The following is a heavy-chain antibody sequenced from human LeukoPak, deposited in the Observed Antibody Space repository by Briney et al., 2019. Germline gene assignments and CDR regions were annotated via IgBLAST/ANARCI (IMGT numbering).Heavy chain of an antibody. CDR2: IRYDGSNK. V-gene: IGHV3-30*02. CDR3: AKAGTDYGDYDGVY. Sequence: GGSLRLSCAASGFTFSSYGMHWVRQAPGKRLEWVAFIRYDGSNKYYADSAKGRFTISRDNSKNTLYLQMNSLRAEDTAVYYCAKAGTDYGDYDGVYWGQGTLVTVSS. J-gene: IGHJ4*02. CDR1: GFTFSSYG. D-gene: IGHD4-17*01.